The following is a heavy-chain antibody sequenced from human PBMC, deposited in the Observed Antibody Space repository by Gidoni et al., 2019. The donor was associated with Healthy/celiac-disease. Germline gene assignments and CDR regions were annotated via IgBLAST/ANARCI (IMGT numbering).Heavy chain of an antibody. D-gene: IGHD6-19*01. CDR3: TTGRQWLYYYYGMDV. J-gene: IGHJ6*02. CDR1: GFTFSNAW. V-gene: IGHV3-15*01. CDR2: IKSKTDGGTT. Sequence: EVQLVASGGGLVKPGGSLRLSCAASGFTFSNAWMSWVRQAPGKGLEWVGRIKSKTDGGTTDYAAPVKGRFTISRDDSKNTLYLQMNSLKTEDTAVYYCTTGRQWLYYYYGMDVWGQGTTVTVSS.